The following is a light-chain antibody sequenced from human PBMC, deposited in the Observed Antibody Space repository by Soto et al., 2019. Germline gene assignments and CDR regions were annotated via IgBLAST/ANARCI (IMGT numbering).Light chain of an antibody. V-gene: IGLV2-8*01. J-gene: IGLJ1*01. CDR3: SSYAGSNNLV. Sequence: QSALTQPPSASGSPGQSVTISCTGTSSDVGGYNYVSWYQQHPGKAPKLMIYEVSERPSGVPDRFSGSKSSNTASLTVSGLQAEDEADYYSSSYAGSNNLVFGTGTKVTVL. CDR1: SSDVGGYNY. CDR2: EVS.